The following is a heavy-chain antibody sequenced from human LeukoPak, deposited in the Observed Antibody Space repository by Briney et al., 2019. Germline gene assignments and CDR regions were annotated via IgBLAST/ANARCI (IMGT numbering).Heavy chain of an antibody. D-gene: IGHD6-19*01. J-gene: IGHJ4*02. Sequence: GGSLRLSCAASGFTFNSHAITWVRQAPGKGLERVSAISGSGGTTYYADSVKGRFTISRDNSKNTLYLQMNSLRPEDTAIYYCAKDFEVHSNGCRGYFDYWGQGTLVTVSS. CDR3: AKDFEVHSNGCRGYFDY. V-gene: IGHV3-23*01. CDR1: GFTFNSHA. CDR2: ISGSGGTT.